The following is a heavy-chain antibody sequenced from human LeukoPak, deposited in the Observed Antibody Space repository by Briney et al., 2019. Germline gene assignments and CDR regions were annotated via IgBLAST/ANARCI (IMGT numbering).Heavy chain of an antibody. CDR2: IYSGGST. J-gene: IGHJ4*02. CDR3: ASGTSGWYYFDY. D-gene: IGHD6-19*01. CDR1: GFTVSSNY. Sequence: GSLRLSCAASGFTVSSNYMSWVRQAPGKGLEWVSVIYSGGSTYYADSVKGRFTISRDNSKNTLYLQMNSLRAEDTAVYYCASGTSGWYYFDYWGQGTLVTVSS. V-gene: IGHV3-66*01.